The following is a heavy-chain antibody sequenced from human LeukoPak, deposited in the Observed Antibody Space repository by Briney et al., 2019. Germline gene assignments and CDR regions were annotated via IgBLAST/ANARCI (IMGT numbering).Heavy chain of an antibody. J-gene: IGHJ6*02. CDR2: INPSGGST. D-gene: IGHD3-3*01. Sequence: GASVKVSCKASGYTFTSYYMHWVRQAPGQGLEWMGIINPSGGSTSYAQKFQGRVTMTRDTSTSTVYMELSSLRSEDTAVYYCARDLCDFWSGYYSDYYYYGMDVWGQGTTVTVSS. CDR1: GYTFTSYY. V-gene: IGHV1-46*01. CDR3: ARDLCDFWSGYYSDYYYYGMDV.